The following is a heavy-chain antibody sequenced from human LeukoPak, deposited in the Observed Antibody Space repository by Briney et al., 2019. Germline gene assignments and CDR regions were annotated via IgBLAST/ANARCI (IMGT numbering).Heavy chain of an antibody. D-gene: IGHD6-19*01. V-gene: IGHV4-39*01. CDR1: GGPISSSSYY. Sequence: SETLSLTCTVSGGPISSSSYYWGWIRQPPGKGLEWIGSIYYSGSTYNNPSLKSRVTISVDTSKNQFSLKLSSVTAADTAVYYCASKQWLVRDWFDPWGQGTLVTVSS. CDR3: ASKQWLVRDWFDP. J-gene: IGHJ5*02. CDR2: IYYSGST.